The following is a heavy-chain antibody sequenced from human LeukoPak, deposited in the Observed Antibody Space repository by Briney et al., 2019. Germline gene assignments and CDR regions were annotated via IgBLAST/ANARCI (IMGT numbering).Heavy chain of an antibody. J-gene: IGHJ4*02. CDR2: INPSGGST. D-gene: IGHD6-13*01. CDR1: GYTFTSYY. V-gene: IGHV1-46*01. CDR3: ARPPPPYSSSWYGDY. Sequence: ASVKVSCKASGYTFTSYYMHWVRQAPGQGLEWMGIINPSGGSTSYAQKFQGRVTMTRDMSTSTVYIELSSLRSEDTAVYYCARPPPPYSSSWYGDYWARGTLVPVP.